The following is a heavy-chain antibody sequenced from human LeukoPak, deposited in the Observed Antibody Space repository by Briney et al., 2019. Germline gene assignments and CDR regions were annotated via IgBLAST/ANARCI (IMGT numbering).Heavy chain of an antibody. CDR1: GYTFTGYY. CDR2: INPNSGGT. CDR3: ARDQRGSGGLDY. V-gene: IGHV1-2*06. J-gene: IGHJ4*02. D-gene: IGHD3-10*01. Sequence: ASVKVSCKASGYTFTGYYMHWVRQAPGQGLEWMGRINPNSGGTNYAQKFQGRVTMTRDTSISTAYMELSRLRSDDTAVYYCARDQRGSGGLDYWGQGTLVTVSS.